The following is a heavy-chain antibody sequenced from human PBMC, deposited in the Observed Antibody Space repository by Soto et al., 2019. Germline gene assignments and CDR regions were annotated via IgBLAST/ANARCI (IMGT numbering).Heavy chain of an antibody. V-gene: IGHV3-74*01. CDR2: INSYGRNT. J-gene: IGHJ6*02. D-gene: IGHD3-10*01. CDR1: GFTFSSYW. CDR3: ARGWGDGMDV. Sequence: EVQLVESGGGLVQPGGSLRLSCKASGFTFSSYWMHWVRQAPGKGLVWVSRINSYGRNTGYADSVQGRFTISRDNAKNTLYLQMNSLRAEDTAVYYCARGWGDGMDVWGQGTTVTVSS.